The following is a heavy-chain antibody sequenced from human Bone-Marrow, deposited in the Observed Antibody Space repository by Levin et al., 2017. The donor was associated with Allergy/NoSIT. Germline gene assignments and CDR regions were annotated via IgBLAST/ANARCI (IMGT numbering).Heavy chain of an antibody. CDR2: IHHGGSA. Sequence: PSETLSLTCDVSNSSISSGYNWGWIRQSPGKGLEWIGSIHHGGSADYNPSLKSRVTLSVDTSKNQFSLKVKSVNVADTAVYYCAGAFYGSGFDPWGPGTLVFVSS. CDR3: AGAFYGSGFDP. J-gene: IGHJ5*02. CDR1: NSSISSGYN. D-gene: IGHD4-17*01. V-gene: IGHV4-38-2*01.